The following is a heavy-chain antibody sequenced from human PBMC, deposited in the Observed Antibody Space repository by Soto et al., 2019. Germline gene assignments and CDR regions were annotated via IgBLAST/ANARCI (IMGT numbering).Heavy chain of an antibody. Sequence: PSETLSLTCAVSGGSISSGGYSWSWIRQPPGKGLEWIGYIYHSGSTYYNPSLKSRVTISVDRSKNQFSLKLSSVTAADTAVYYCARRTEDTNNHHYFHYWGQGTLVTVS. J-gene: IGHJ4*02. CDR1: GGSISSGGYS. D-gene: IGHD2-8*01. CDR2: IYHSGST. CDR3: ARRTEDTNNHHYFHY. V-gene: IGHV4-30-2*01.